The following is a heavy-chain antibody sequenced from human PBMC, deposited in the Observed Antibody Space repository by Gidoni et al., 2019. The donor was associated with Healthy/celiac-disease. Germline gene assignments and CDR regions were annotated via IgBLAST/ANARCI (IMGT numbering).Heavy chain of an antibody. J-gene: IGHJ5*02. D-gene: IGHD2-15*01. CDR2: ILPNFGTA. V-gene: IGHV1-69*01. Sequence: QVQLVQSGAEVKKPGSSVKVSCKASGGTFSSHALSWVRQAPGQGLEGMGGILPNFGTANYAQKFQGRVTITADESTSTAYMELSSLRSEDTAVYYCASGAGSSGGSSRTNWFDPWGQGTLVTVSS. CDR3: ASGAGSSGGSSRTNWFDP. CDR1: GGTFSSHA.